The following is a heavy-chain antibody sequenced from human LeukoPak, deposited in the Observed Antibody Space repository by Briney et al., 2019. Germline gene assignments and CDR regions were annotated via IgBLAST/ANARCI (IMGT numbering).Heavy chain of an antibody. CDR1: GFIFSDQS. J-gene: IGHJ4*02. V-gene: IGHV3-21*01. D-gene: IGHD3-10*01. Sequence: GRSLRLSCAASGFIFSDQSMNWVRQAPGKGLEWVSSISANSLHIFYADSVKGRFTISRDNAKNSLYLQMNNLRVEDTAVYYCVGPDSQFDCWGQGTLVTVSS. CDR3: VGPDSQFDC. CDR2: ISANSLHI.